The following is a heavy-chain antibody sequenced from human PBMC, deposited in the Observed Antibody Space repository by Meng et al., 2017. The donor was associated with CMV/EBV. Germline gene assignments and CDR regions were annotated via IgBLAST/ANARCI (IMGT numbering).Heavy chain of an antibody. D-gene: IGHD3-10*01. CDR3: ARDPVRSPSF. V-gene: IGHV3-13*01. CDR2: IGTAGDT. Sequence: GESLKISCAASGFTFSSYDMHWVRQATGKGLEWVSAIGTAGDTYYPGSVKGRFTISRENAKNSLYLQMNSLRAGDTAVYYCARDPVRSPSFWGQGILVTVSS. CDR1: GFTFSSYD. J-gene: IGHJ4*02.